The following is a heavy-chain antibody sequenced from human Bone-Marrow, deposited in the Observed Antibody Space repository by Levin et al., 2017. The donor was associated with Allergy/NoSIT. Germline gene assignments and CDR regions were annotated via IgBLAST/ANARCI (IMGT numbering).Heavy chain of an antibody. CDR3: ARDKRAATPYYLDD. CDR1: GFTFDDYA. V-gene: IGHV3-9*01. J-gene: IGHJ4*02. D-gene: IGHD2-15*01. CDR2: ISWNSGSR. Sequence: SCAASGFTFDDYAMHWVRQAPGKGLEWVSGISWNSGSRGYADSVKGRFTISRDNAKNSLYLKMNSLRPEDTALYYCARDKRAATPYYLDDWGQGTLVTVSS.